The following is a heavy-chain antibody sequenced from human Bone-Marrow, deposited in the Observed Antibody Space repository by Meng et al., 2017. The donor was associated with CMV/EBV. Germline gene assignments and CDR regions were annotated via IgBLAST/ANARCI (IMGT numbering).Heavy chain of an antibody. CDR3: RILWFGEPRWGGGDY. J-gene: IGHJ4*02. Sequence: GGSLRLSWAASGFTFSGSAMHWVRQASGKGLGWVGRIRSKANSYATAYAASVKGRFTISRDDSKNTAYLQRNSLKTEDTAVYYCRILWFGEPRWGGGDYWGQGTLVTVSS. CDR2: IRSKANSYAT. V-gene: IGHV3-73*01. D-gene: IGHD3-10*01. CDR1: GFTFSGSA.